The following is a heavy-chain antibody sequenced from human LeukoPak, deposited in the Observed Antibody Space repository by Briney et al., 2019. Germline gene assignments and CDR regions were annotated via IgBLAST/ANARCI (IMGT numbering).Heavy chain of an antibody. CDR1: GGSISSYY. CDR3: ARGTSYYDFWSGYSNWFDP. Sequence: SETLSLTCTVSGGSISSYYWSWIRQPPGRGLEWIGYIYYSGSTNYNPSLKSRVTISVDTSKNQFSLKLSSVTAADTAVYYCARGTSYYDFWSGYSNWFDPWGQGTLVTVSS. CDR2: IYYSGST. J-gene: IGHJ5*02. V-gene: IGHV4-59*12. D-gene: IGHD3-3*01.